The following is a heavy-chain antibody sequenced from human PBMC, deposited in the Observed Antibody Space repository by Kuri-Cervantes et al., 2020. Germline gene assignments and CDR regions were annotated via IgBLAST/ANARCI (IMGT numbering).Heavy chain of an antibody. J-gene: IGHJ6*03. V-gene: IGHV4-59*01. CDR2: IYYSGST. CDR3: ARVSAAQEFHYYYYYYMDV. D-gene: IGHD3-10*01. Sequence: GSLRLSCTVSGGSITNFYWSWIRQPPGRGLEWIGYIYYSGSTNYNPSLKSRVTISVDTSKNQFSLKLSSVTAADTAVYYCARVSAAQEFHYYYYYYMDVWGKGTTVTVSS. CDR1: GGSITNFY.